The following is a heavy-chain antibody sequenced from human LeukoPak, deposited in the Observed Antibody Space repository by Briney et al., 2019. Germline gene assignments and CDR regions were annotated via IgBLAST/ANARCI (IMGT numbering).Heavy chain of an antibody. CDR3: ARESYTGIVAADNPDY. CDR2: ISYDGSNK. Sequence: SGGSLRLSCAASGFTFSSYAMHWVRQAPGKGLEWVAVISYDGSNKYYADSVKGRFTISRDNSKNTLYLQMNSLRAEDTAVYYCARESYTGIVAADNPDYWGQGTLVTVSS. D-gene: IGHD6-13*01. CDR1: GFTFSSYA. J-gene: IGHJ4*02. V-gene: IGHV3-30-3*01.